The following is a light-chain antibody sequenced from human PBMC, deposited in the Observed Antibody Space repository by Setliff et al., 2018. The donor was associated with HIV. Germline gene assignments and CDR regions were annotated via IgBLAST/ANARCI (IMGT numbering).Light chain of an antibody. CDR2: DIT. J-gene: IGLJ1*01. CDR3: CSYAGNFVFV. CDR1: SSDIGGYNY. Sequence: QSALTQPRSVSGSPGQSVTFSCTGASSDIGGYNYVSWYQQHPGKAPKLLIYDITKRPSGVPDRFSGFKSGNTASLTISGLQAEDEADYYCCSYAGNFVFVFGGGTKVTV. V-gene: IGLV2-11*01.